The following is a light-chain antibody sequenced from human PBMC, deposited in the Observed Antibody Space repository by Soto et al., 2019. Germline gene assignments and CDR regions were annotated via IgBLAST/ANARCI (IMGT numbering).Light chain of an antibody. CDR3: HQFGYSPRT. Sequence: SVLTHSPGTLSLSPGETATLSCRASQTVNSDYLAWFQQRPGQAPRLLIFATSRRATDIPDRFSGSGSGTDFTLAIRRLEPEDFAVYYCHQFGYSPRTFGQGTKVDIK. J-gene: IGKJ1*01. CDR1: QTVNSDY. V-gene: IGKV3-20*01. CDR2: ATS.